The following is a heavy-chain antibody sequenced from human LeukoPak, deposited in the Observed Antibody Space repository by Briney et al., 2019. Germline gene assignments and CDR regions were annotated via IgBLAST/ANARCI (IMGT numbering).Heavy chain of an antibody. Sequence: SETLSLTCTVSGYSISSGYYWGWIRQPPGKGLEWIGEIYHSGSTNYNPSLKSRVTISVDKSKNQFSLKLSSVTAADTAVYYCASGGTRFQHWGQGTLVTVSS. V-gene: IGHV4-38-2*02. CDR3: ASGGTRFQH. CDR1: GYSISSGYY. D-gene: IGHD3-16*01. J-gene: IGHJ1*01. CDR2: IYHSGST.